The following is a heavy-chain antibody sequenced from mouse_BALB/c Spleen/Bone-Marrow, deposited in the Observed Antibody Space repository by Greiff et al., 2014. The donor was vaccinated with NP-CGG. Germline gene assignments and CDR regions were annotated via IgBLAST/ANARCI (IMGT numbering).Heavy chain of an antibody. CDR1: GFSLTSYG. V-gene: IGHV2-3*01. CDR2: IWGDGST. Sequence: QVQLQQSGPGLVAPSQSLSITCTVSGFSLTSYGVSWVRQPPGKGLEWLGVIWGDGSTNDNSALISRLSISKDNSKSQIFVKMNSLQTDDAATYYCAKEVWYYYAMDYWGQGTSVTVSS. J-gene: IGHJ4*01. D-gene: IGHD2-10*02. CDR3: AKEVWYYYAMDY.